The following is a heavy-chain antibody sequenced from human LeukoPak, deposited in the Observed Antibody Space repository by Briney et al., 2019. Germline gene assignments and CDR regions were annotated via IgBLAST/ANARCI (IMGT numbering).Heavy chain of an antibody. J-gene: IGHJ6*03. CDR2: INSDGSST. V-gene: IGHV3-74*01. CDR1: GFTFSSYW. CDR3: ARETPVSALYYYYYYMDV. Sequence: GGSLRLSCAASGFTFSSYWMHWVRQAPGKGLGWVSRINSDGSSTSYADSVKGRFTISRDNAKNTLYLQMNSLRAEDTAVYYCARETPVSALYYYYYYMDVWGKGTTVTVSS. D-gene: IGHD4-23*01.